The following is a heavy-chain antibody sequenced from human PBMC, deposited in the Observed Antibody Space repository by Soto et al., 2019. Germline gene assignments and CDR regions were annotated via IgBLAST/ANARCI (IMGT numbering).Heavy chain of an antibody. CDR3: ARVASATYGMDV. V-gene: IGHV1-18*04. CDR2: ISAYNGNT. CDR1: GYTFTSYG. J-gene: IGHJ6*02. Sequence: ASVKVSCKSSGYTFTSYGISWVRQAPGQGLAWMGWISAYNGNTNYAQKLQGRVTMTTDTSTSTAYMELRSLRSDDTAVYYCARVASATYGMDVCGQGTTVTASS.